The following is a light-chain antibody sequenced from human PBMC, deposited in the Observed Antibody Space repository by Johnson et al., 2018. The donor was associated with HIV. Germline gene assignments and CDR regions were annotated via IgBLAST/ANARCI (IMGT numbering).Light chain of an antibody. CDR1: SSNIGNNY. CDR2: ENN. CDR3: GAWHSSLIADV. V-gene: IGLV1-51*02. Sequence: QSVLTQPPSVSAAPGQKVTISCSGSSSNIGNNYVSWYQQLPGTAPKLLIYENNKRPPGIPDRFSGPKSGPSATRAFPELQTGAEADYYCGAWHSSLIADVFGTGTKVTVL. J-gene: IGLJ1*01.